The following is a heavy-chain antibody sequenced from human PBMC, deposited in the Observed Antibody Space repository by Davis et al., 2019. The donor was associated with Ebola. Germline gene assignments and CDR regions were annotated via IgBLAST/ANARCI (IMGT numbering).Heavy chain of an antibody. CDR1: GFTFSSYW. Sequence: PGGSLRLSCAASGFTFSSYWMSWVRQAPGKGLEWVANIKQDGSEKYYVDSVKGRFTISRDNAKNSLYLQMNSLRAEDTAVYYCARDTLLYYDFWSGAWDYWGQGTLVIVSS. D-gene: IGHD3-3*01. V-gene: IGHV3-7*01. CDR2: IKQDGSEK. J-gene: IGHJ4*02. CDR3: ARDTLLYYDFWSGAWDY.